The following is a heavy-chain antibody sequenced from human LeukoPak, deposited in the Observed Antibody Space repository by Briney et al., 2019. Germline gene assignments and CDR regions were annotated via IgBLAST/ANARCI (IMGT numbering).Heavy chain of an antibody. CDR3: ATGDDILTGSALDY. Sequence: ASVKVSCKVSGYTLTELSMHWVRQAPGKGLEWMGGFDPEDGETIYAQKFQGRVTMTEDTSTDTAYMELSSLRSEDTAVYHCATGDDILTGSALDYWGQGTLVTVSS. CDR1: GYTLTELS. CDR2: FDPEDGET. J-gene: IGHJ4*02. V-gene: IGHV1-24*01. D-gene: IGHD3-9*01.